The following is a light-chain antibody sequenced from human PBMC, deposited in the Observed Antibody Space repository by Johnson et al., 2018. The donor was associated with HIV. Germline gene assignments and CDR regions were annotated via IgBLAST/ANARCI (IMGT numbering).Light chain of an antibody. Sequence: SVLTQPPSVSAAPGQKVTISCSGSSSNIGNNYVSWYQQFPGTAPKLLIYENNKRPSGIPDRFSGSKSGTSATLGITGLQTGDEADYYCGTWDSSLRYGFFGTGTKVTVL. CDR3: GTWDSSLRYGF. CDR1: SSNIGNNY. J-gene: IGLJ1*01. V-gene: IGLV1-51*02. CDR2: ENN.